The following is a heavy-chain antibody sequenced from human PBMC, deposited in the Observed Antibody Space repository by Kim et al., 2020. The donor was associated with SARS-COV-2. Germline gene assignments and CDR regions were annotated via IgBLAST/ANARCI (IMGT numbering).Heavy chain of an antibody. CDR3: TRPYYDILTGHNTYGMDV. D-gene: IGHD3-9*01. Sequence: KGRFTISRDDSKNTAYLQMNSLKTEDTAVYYCTRPYYDILTGHNTYGMDVWGQGTSVTVSS. V-gene: IGHV3-73*01. J-gene: IGHJ6*02.